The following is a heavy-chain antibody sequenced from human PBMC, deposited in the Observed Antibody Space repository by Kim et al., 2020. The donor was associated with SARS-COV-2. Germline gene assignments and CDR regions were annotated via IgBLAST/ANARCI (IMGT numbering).Heavy chain of an antibody. D-gene: IGHD2-15*01. CDR2: IDGSSRYT. V-gene: IGHV3-23*01. CDR3: SKGISGGD. J-gene: IGHJ4*02. Sequence: GGSLRLSCVASGFTFSDSGMTWVRQAPGKGLEWVSAIDGSSRYTYYADSVKGRLIISRDNSKNTLYLQMNNLRADDTAVYYCSKGISGGDWGQGTLATVS. CDR1: GFTFSDSG.